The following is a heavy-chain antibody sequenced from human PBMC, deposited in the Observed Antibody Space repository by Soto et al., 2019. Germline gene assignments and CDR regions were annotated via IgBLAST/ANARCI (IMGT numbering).Heavy chain of an antibody. J-gene: IGHJ6*02. Sequence: PSETLSLTCIVSGGSVSSGSYYWCWIRQPPGKGLEWIGYMYNTGSTVYNPSFKSRVTISVDTSKNQFSLKLNSVTAADTAVYYCARVLWCYCGTDCYLLYVCGQGTTVIVSS. V-gene: IGHV4-61*01. CDR1: GGSVSSGSYY. CDR3: ARVLWCYCGTDCYLLYV. D-gene: IGHD2-21*02. CDR2: MYNTGST.